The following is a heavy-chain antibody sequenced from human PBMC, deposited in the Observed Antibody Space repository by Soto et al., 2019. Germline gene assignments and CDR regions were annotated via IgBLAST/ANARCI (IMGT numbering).Heavy chain of an antibody. J-gene: IGHJ4*02. D-gene: IGHD4-17*01. Sequence: QITLKESGPTLVEPTQTLTLTCTFSGFSLSTSGVGVGWIRQPPGQALEWLAFVNWNDNKRYSPSLNSRLTLTKDTSQNLVVLTPTNMHSVDTGTYYCAHRRPTVITPFDYWGQGPLVTVSS. CDR1: GFSLSTSGVG. V-gene: IGHV2-5*01. CDR2: VNWNDNK. CDR3: AHRRPTVITPFDY.